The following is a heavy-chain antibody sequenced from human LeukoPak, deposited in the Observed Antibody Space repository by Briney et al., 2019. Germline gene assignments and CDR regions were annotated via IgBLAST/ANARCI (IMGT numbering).Heavy chain of an antibody. CDR1: GYTFTSYA. D-gene: IGHD3-3*01. Sequence: ASVKVSCKASGYTFTSYAMNWVRQAPGQGLEWMGWINTNTGNPTYAQGFTGRFVFSLDTSVSTAYLQISSLKAEDTAVYYCARVTKRGNYYDFWSGYYRSYYYYGMDVWGQGTTVTVSS. J-gene: IGHJ6*02. CDR2: INTNTGNP. CDR3: ARVTKRGNYYDFWSGYYRSYYYYGMDV. V-gene: IGHV7-4-1*02.